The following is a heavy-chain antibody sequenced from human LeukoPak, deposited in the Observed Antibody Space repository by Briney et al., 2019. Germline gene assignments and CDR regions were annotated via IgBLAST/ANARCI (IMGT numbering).Heavy chain of an antibody. CDR2: IFANGDIT. Sequence: ETLSLTCTVSGGSISSSCYYWGWIRQPPGKVLDYVSTIFANGDITSYAASVKGRFSTSRDNSKNTLYLQMSSLRPEDTAVYYCVKSPSDGLDVWGQGATVTVSS. V-gene: IGHV3-64D*09. CDR1: GGSISSSC. CDR3: VKSPSDGLDV. J-gene: IGHJ6*02.